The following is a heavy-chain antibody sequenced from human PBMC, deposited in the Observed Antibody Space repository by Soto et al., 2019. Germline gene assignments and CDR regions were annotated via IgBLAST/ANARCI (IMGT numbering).Heavy chain of an antibody. CDR1: GFTFSSFG. D-gene: IGHD4-17*01. J-gene: IGHJ4*02. CDR3: AKDRWGDFGDLNLPGY. V-gene: IGHV3-30*18. CDR2: ISDDGSSK. Sequence: QVLLVESGGGVVQPGRSLRISCAVSGFTFSSFGMHWVRQAPGKGLEWVAVISDDGSSKHYADSLKGRFTISRDNSNNTLYLQMASRGPEDTAVYYCAKDRWGDFGDLNLPGYWGQGTLVTVSS.